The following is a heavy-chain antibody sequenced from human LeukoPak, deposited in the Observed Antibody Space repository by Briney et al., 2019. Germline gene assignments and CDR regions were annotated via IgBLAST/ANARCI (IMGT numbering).Heavy chain of an antibody. CDR3: ARDHGSSWYARPGYFDY. Sequence: GGSLRLSCAASGFTFSSYSMNWVRQAPGKGLEWVSSISSSSSYIYYADPVKGRFTISRDNAKNSLYLQMNSLRAEDTAVYYCARDHGSSWYARPGYFDYWGQGTLVTVSS. J-gene: IGHJ4*02. D-gene: IGHD6-13*01. V-gene: IGHV3-21*01. CDR2: ISSSSSYI. CDR1: GFTFSSYS.